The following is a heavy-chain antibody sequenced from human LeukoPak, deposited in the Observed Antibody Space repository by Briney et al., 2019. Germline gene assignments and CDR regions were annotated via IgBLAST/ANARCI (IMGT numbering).Heavy chain of an antibody. CDR2: IYTSGST. J-gene: IGHJ6*02. CDR3: ARGKFRYDSSGYYYGGYGMDV. D-gene: IGHD3-22*01. CDR1: GGSISSYY. Sequence: AETLSLTCTVSGGSISSYYWSWIRQPAGKGLEWIARIYTSGSTNYNPSLKSRVTMSVDTSKNQFSLNLSSVTAADTDVYYCARGKFRYDSSGYYYGGYGMDVWGQGTTVTVSS. V-gene: IGHV4-4*07.